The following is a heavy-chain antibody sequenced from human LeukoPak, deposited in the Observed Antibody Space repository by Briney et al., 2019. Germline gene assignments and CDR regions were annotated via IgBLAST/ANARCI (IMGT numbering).Heavy chain of an antibody. CDR2: IYWDDDK. CDR1: GFSLSTSGVG. D-gene: IGHD6-13*01. CDR3: AHRRPQLVHGDYFDY. V-gene: IGHV2-5*02. J-gene: IGHJ4*02. Sequence: SGPTLVNPTQTLTLTCTFSGFSLSTSGVGVGWIRQPPGKALEWLALIYWDDDKRYSPSLKSRPTITKDTSKNQVVLTMTNMDPVDTATYYCAHRRPQLVHGDYFDYWGQGTLVTVSS.